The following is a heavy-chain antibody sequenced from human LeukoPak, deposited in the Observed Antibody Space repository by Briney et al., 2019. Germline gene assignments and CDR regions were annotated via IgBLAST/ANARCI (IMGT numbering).Heavy chain of an antibody. D-gene: IGHD2-2*01. CDR3: ASLPAAAYYFDY. CDR1: GFTFSSYW. V-gene: IGHV3-74*01. CDR2: INSDGSST. Sequence: GGSLRLSCAASGFTFSSYWMHWVRQAPGKGLVWVSRINSDGSSTSYADSVKGRFTISRDNSKNTLYLQMNSLRAEDTAVYYCASLPAAAYYFDYWGQGTLVTVSS. J-gene: IGHJ4*02.